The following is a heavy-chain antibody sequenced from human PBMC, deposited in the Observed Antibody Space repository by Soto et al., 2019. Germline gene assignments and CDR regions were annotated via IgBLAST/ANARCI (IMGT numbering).Heavy chain of an antibody. V-gene: IGHV1-18*01. D-gene: IGHD3-16*01. CDR2: ISGYNGYT. J-gene: IGHJ4*02. Sequence: QVQLVQSGAEVRRPGASVRISCKTSGYNFNTYGIIWVRQAPGQGLEWMGWISGYNGYTKYAQSLEDRVTLGTDTSTSTAYLELRSLRSGDTAVYFCARDRDYSHTDADIDYWGQGTLVTVSS. CDR3: ARDRDYSHTDADIDY. CDR1: GYNFNTYG.